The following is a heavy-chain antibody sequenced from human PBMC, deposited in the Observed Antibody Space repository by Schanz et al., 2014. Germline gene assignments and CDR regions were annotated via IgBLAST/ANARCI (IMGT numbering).Heavy chain of an antibody. V-gene: IGHV3-15*01. D-gene: IGHD3-9*01. J-gene: IGHJ4*02. Sequence: EVQLVESGGGLVKPGGSLRLSCAASGFTSSNAWMSWVRQAPGKGLEWVGRIKTKTDGGTTDYAAPVKGRFTISRDDSKNTQYLQLNSMKTKDEAVYYYARRYCCNKSAAFDYWGQGTLVTVSS. CDR3: ARRYCCNKSAAFDY. CDR1: GFTSSNAW. CDR2: IKTKTDGGTT.